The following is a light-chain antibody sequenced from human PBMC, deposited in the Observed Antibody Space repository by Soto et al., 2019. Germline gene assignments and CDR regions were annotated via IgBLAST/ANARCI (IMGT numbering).Light chain of an antibody. CDR2: DAS. CDR1: QDISNY. V-gene: IGKV1-33*01. CDR3: QQYDSLAS. J-gene: IGKJ3*01. Sequence: DMQMTQSPSSLSASVGDRVTITCQASQDISNYLNWYHQILGKPPKLLIYDASNLEAGVPSRFSARGFGTKFTLTISRLQPEDSGIYYCQQYDSLASFGPGTRLDLK.